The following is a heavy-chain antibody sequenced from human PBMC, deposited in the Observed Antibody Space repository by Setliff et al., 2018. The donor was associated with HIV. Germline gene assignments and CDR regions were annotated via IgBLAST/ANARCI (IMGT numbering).Heavy chain of an antibody. CDR2: IYNSGGT. CDR1: GGSISTGGYY. CDR3: ARRGYSYAVFDY. J-gene: IGHJ4*02. D-gene: IGHD5-18*01. V-gene: IGHV4-31*03. Sequence: SETLSLTCTVSGGSISTGGYYWSWIRQHPGKGLEWIGYIYNSGGTYYNPSLKSRVTISVDTSKNQFSLKLSSVTTADTAVYYCARRGYSYAVFDYWGQGTLVTVSS.